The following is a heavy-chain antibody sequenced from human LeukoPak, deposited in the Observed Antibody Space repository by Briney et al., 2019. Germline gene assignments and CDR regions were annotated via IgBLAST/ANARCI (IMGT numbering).Heavy chain of an antibody. D-gene: IGHD5-12*01. CDR1: GGSFSGYY. Sequence: PSETLSLTCAVYGGSFSGYYWSWIRQPPGKGLEWIGEINHSGSTNYNPSLKSRVTLSVDTSKSQFSLKVSSLTAADTAVYYCASLLNVAGYSGYDSDYWGRGTLVTVSS. CDR3: ASLLNVAGYSGYDSDY. J-gene: IGHJ4*01. CDR2: INHSGST. V-gene: IGHV4-34*01.